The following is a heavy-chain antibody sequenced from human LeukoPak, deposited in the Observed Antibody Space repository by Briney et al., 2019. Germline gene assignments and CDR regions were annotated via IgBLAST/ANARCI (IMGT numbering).Heavy chain of an antibody. J-gene: IGHJ4*02. CDR3: ARSVAVAGTFYFDY. Sequence: PSETLSLTCTVSGYSINSGYFLGFIRQPPGKGLEWIGTINYLGSTHYNPSLKSRVTISIDTSKNQFSVKLSSVTAADAAVYYCARSVAVAGTFYFDYWGQGTLVTVSS. CDR1: GYSINSGYF. D-gene: IGHD6-19*01. V-gene: IGHV4-38-2*02. CDR2: INYLGST.